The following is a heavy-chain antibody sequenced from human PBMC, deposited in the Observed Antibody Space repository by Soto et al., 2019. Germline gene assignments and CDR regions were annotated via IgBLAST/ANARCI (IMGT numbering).Heavy chain of an antibody. CDR1: GFTFSRFD. J-gene: IGHJ5*02. D-gene: IGHD5-12*01. CDR3: AKDPGHSGYPFNWFDP. V-gene: IGHV3-21*04. Sequence: PGGSLRLSCATSGFTFSRFDMDWVRQAPGKGLEWVSSIHRASTYIYYADSVRGRFTISRDNAKSSLYLQMNSLRAEDTAVYYCAKDPGHSGYPFNWFDPWGQGTLLTVS. CDR2: IHRASTYI.